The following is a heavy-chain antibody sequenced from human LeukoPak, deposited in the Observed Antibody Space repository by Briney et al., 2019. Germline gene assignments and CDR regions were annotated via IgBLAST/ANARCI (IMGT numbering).Heavy chain of an antibody. CDR1: GGTFSSYA. Sequence: ASVKVSCKASGGTFSSYAISWVRQAPGQGFEWMGGIIPIFGIVNYAQKFQGRVTITADESTSTAYMELSSLRSEDTAVYYCARGHYGGNSASDYWGQGTLVTVSS. CDR2: IIPIFGIV. V-gene: IGHV1-69*13. J-gene: IGHJ4*02. CDR3: ARGHYGGNSASDY. D-gene: IGHD4-23*01.